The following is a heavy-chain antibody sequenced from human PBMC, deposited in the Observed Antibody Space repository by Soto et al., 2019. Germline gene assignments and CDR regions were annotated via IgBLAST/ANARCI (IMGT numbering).Heavy chain of an antibody. Sequence: SETLSLTCAVYGGSFSGYYWSWIRQPPEKGLEWIGEINHSGSTNYNPSLKSRVTISVDTSKNQFSLKLSAVTAADTAFYYCARGVGGRGYYRLNWFDPWGQGTLVTVSS. J-gene: IGHJ5*02. CDR3: ARGVGGRGYYRLNWFDP. D-gene: IGHD3-3*01. CDR2: INHSGST. CDR1: GGSFSGYY. V-gene: IGHV4-34*01.